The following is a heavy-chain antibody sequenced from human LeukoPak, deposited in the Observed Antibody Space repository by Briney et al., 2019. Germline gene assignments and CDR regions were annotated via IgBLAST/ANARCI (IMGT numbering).Heavy chain of an antibody. CDR1: GGSISSYY. J-gene: IGHJ5*02. V-gene: IGHV4-59*08. D-gene: IGHD3-3*01. CDR2: IHYSGST. CDR3: ASDDFWSGYSA. Sequence: SETLSLTCTVSGGSISSYYWSWIRQPPGKGLEWIGYIHYSGSTNYNPSLKSRVSISIDTSKNQFSLKLRSVTAADTAVYYCASDDFWSGYSAWGQGILVTVSS.